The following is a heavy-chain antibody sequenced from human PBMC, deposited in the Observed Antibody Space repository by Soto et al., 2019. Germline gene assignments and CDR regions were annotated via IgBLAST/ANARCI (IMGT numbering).Heavy chain of an antibody. CDR2: MNPNSGNT. Sequence: QVQLVQSGAEVKKPGASVKVSCKASGYTFTSYDINWVRQATGQGLEWMGWMNPNSGNTGYAQKFQGRVTMTRNTSISTAYMELSSLRSEETAVYYCARVKSSITMVRGVIITRYWGQGTLVTVSS. J-gene: IGHJ4*02. CDR1: GYTFTSYD. CDR3: ARVKSSITMVRGVIITRY. D-gene: IGHD3-10*01. V-gene: IGHV1-8*01.